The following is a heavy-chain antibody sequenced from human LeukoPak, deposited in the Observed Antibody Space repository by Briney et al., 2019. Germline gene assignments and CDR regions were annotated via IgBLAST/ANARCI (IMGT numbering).Heavy chain of an antibody. CDR3: ARVYCSTISCYVEY. CDR1: DGSISSGAYY. Sequence: SQTLSLTCTVSDGSISSGAYYCTWVRQPPGKGLEWIGYIYHSGTTYYNPSLKSRVTILLDKSKNQFSLQLSSVTAADTAVYYCARVYCSTISCYVEYWGQGTLVTVSS. V-gene: IGHV4-30-2*01. J-gene: IGHJ4*02. D-gene: IGHD2-2*01. CDR2: IYHSGTT.